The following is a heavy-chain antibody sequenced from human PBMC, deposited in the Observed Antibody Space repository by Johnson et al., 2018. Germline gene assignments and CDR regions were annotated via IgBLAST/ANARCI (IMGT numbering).Heavy chain of an antibody. CDR1: GGSIMSYY. Sequence: QVQLQESGPGLVKPSETLSLTCTVSGGSIMSYYWTWIRQPPGKGLEWIGYIYDTGSTKYNPSLRSRVTISVDTSKNQFSLELSSVTAADPAVYYCGRAPTIAATGYYYYYMDVWGQGTTVTVSS. CDR3: GRAPTIAATGYYYYYMDV. CDR2: IYDTGST. J-gene: IGHJ6*03. D-gene: IGHD6-13*01. V-gene: IGHV4-59*01.